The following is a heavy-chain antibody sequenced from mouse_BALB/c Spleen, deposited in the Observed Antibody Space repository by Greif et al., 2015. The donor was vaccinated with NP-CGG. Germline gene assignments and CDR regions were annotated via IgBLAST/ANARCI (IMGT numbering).Heavy chain of an antibody. CDR1: GFNIKDTY. CDR3: ATYYYGSSGFAY. D-gene: IGHD1-1*01. CDR2: IVPANDNT. J-gene: IGHJ3*01. Sequence: EVQLVESGAEVVKPGASVKLSFTASGFNIKDTYMTWVKQGPEQGLEWIGRIVPANDNTKYDPKFQGKATITADTSSNTAYLQLSSLTSEDTAVYYCATYYYGSSGFAYWSQGTLVTVSA. V-gene: IGHV14-3*02.